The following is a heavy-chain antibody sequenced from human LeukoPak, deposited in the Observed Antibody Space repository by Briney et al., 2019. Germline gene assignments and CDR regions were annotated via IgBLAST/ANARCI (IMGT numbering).Heavy chain of an antibody. CDR3: ASYDSSGYDSSHYFDY. D-gene: IGHD3-22*01. Sequence: SETLSLTCTVSGGSISSGDYYWSWIRQPPGKGLEWIGYIYYSGSTYYNPSLKSRVTISVDTSKNQFSLKLSSVTAADTAVYYCASYDSSGYDSSHYFDYWGQGTLVTVSS. V-gene: IGHV4-30-4*01. J-gene: IGHJ4*02. CDR1: GGSISSGDYY. CDR2: IYYSGST.